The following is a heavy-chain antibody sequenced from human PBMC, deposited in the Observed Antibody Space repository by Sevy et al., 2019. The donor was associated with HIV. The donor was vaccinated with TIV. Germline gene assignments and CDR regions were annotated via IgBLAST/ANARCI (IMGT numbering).Heavy chain of an antibody. CDR1: GFTFGDYH. Sequence: GGSLRLSCTASGFTFGDYHMSWFRQAPGKGLEWVAFIRSKASGGTAVYAASVKGRFTISRDDSRNIAYLQMNSLKTDDTAVFYCTLGGYYSQYYYYTMDVWGQRTTVTVSS. D-gene: IGHD3-3*01. CDR2: IRSKASGGTA. CDR3: TLGGYYSQYYYYTMDV. J-gene: IGHJ6*02. V-gene: IGHV3-49*03.